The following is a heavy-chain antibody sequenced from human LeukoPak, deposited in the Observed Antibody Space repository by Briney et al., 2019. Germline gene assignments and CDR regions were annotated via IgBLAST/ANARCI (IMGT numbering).Heavy chain of an antibody. J-gene: IGHJ6*03. CDR1: GYNFTSYC. Sequence: GESLKISGKGSGYNFTSYCIGWVRQMPGKGLEWMGIIYPGDSDTRYSPSFQGQVTISADKSISTAYLQWSSLKASDTAMYYCARHETDYYYYMDVWGKGTTVTVSS. CDR3: ARHETDYYYYMDV. CDR2: IYPGDSDT. V-gene: IGHV5-51*01.